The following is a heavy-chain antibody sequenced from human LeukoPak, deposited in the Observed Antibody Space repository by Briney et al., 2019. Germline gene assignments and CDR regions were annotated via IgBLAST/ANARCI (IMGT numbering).Heavy chain of an antibody. Sequence: ASVKVSCKASGYTFTNYGITWVRQAPGQGLEWMGWINPNSGGTKYAQKFQGRVTMTRDTSISTVYMELSRLRSDDTAIYYCAREPRPRGGWFVSDWGQGTLVTVSS. V-gene: IGHV1-2*02. CDR3: AREPRPRGGWFVSD. CDR2: INPNSGGT. CDR1: GYTFTNYG. J-gene: IGHJ4*02. D-gene: IGHD6-19*01.